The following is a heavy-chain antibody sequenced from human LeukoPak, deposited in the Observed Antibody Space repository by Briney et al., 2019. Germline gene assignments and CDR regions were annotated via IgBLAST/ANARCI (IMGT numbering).Heavy chain of an antibody. CDR3: AKHFLRNMVLGFDY. V-gene: IGHV3-23*01. J-gene: IGHJ4*02. Sequence: PGGSLRLSCAASGFAFASFALSWVRQAPGKGLEWVSTITGSGGNTYYADSVKGRFTISRDNSKNTLYLQMNSLRAGDTAVFYCAKHFLRNMVLGFDYWGQGTLVTVSA. CDR2: ITGSGGNT. CDR1: GFAFASFA. D-gene: IGHD3-10*01.